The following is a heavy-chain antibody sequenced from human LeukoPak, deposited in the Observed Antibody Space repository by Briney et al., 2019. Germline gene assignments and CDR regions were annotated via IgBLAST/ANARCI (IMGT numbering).Heavy chain of an antibody. Sequence: SETLSLTYTVSGGSISTNYYWGWIRQPPGKGLEWIGTIYSSGTTYYNPSLKSRVTISVDTSKNQFSLNLNSVTAADTALYYCARQRITAADGTKGNFDYWGQGTLVTVSS. V-gene: IGHV4-39*01. CDR1: GGSISTNYY. J-gene: IGHJ4*02. CDR3: ARQRITAADGTKGNFDY. D-gene: IGHD6-13*01. CDR2: IYSSGTT.